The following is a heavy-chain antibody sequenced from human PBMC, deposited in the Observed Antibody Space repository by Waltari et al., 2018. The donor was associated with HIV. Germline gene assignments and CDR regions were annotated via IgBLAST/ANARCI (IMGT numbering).Heavy chain of an antibody. Sequence: EVQLLESGGGLVQPGGSLRLSCAASGFTFSSYAMSWVRQAPGKGLEWVSAISGSVGSTYYADSVKGRFTISRDNSKNTLYLQMNSLRAEDTAVYYCAKDLLAIPTIQLWLPRFFGYWGQGTLVTVSS. CDR1: GFTFSSYA. CDR2: ISGSVGST. D-gene: IGHD5-18*01. V-gene: IGHV3-23*01. J-gene: IGHJ4*02. CDR3: AKDLLAIPTIQLWLPRFFGY.